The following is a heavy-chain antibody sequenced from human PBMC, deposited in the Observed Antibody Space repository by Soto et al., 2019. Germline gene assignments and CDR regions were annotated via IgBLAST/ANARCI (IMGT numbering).Heavy chain of an antibody. Sequence: ASGPTLVNPTQTLTLTCTFSRFSLSTSGVGVGWIRQPPGKALEWLALIYLDDDKRYSLSLKRRLTITKETSNTQVVLTMTNMAPVKTATYYCARALIAAEDADEWFEPWGPGTMVTVSS. CDR1: RFSLSTSGVG. J-gene: IGHJ5*02. D-gene: IGHD6-13*01. CDR3: ARALIAAEDADEWFEP. V-gene: IGHV2-5*02. CDR2: IYLDDDK.